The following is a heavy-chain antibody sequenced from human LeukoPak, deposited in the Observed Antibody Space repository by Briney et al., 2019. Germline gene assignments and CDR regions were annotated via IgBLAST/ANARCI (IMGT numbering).Heavy chain of an antibody. Sequence: PSETLSLTCDVSGGSCDDYYCSWMRQPPGKGLEWNGEIHPHGIFYYNSSLMSRVTISIDTSKSQFSLRLTSVTAADTAIYYCSRGRERSKAGDHWGQGSLVTVSS. CDR3: SRGRERSKAGDH. J-gene: IGHJ4*02. D-gene: IGHD1-1*01. V-gene: IGHV4-34*01. CDR1: GGSCDDYY. CDR2: IHPHGIF.